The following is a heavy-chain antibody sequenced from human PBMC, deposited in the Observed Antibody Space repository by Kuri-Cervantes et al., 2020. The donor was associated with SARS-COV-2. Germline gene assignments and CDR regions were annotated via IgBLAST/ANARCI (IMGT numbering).Heavy chain of an antibody. Sequence: SETLSLTCAVYGGSFSGYYWSWIRQPPGKGLEWIGYIYYSGSTNYNPSLKSRVTISVDTSKNQFSLKLSSVTAADTAVYYCARHALSSLVRGGGEYYYYYGMDVWGQGTTVTVSS. J-gene: IGHJ6*02. D-gene: IGHD3-10*01. CDR3: ARHALSSLVRGGGEYYYYYGMDV. CDR1: GGSFSGYY. CDR2: IYYSGST. V-gene: IGHV4-59*08.